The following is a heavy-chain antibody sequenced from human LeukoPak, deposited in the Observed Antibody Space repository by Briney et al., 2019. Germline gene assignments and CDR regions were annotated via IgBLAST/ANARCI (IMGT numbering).Heavy chain of an antibody. CDR3: ARLGESEDYYMDV. D-gene: IGHD3-16*01. Sequence: PGESLKISCKGSGYGFTSYWIGWVRQMPGKGLEWMGITYPGDSDTRYSPSFQGQVTISADKSISTAYLQWSSLKASDTAMYYCARLGESEDYYMDVWGKGTTVTVSS. CDR1: GYGFTSYW. J-gene: IGHJ6*03. CDR2: TYPGDSDT. V-gene: IGHV5-51*03.